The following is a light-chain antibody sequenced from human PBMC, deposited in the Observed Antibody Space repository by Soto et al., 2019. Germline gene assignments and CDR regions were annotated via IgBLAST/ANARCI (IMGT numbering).Light chain of an antibody. J-gene: IGKJ3*01. CDR1: QSISSSY. V-gene: IGKV3-20*01. CDR3: QQYGSSRFT. Sequence: EIGLTQSPGTLSLSPGERATLSCRASQSISSSYLAWDQQKPGQAPRLLVYGASSRATGIPDRFSGSGSGTDFTLTISRLEPEEFAVYYCQQYGSSRFTFGPGTKVDIK. CDR2: GAS.